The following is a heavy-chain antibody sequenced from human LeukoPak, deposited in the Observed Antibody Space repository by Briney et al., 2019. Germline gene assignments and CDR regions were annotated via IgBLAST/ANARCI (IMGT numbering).Heavy chain of an antibody. CDR2: INHSGGT. Sequence: SETLSLTCAVYTGSFSGYFWTWIRQPPRKGLEWIGEINHSGGTNYNPSLKGRVTISTDPSTNQFSLKVTSVTAADTAVYYCARGPRAPNGVLPRYFDLWGRGNLVVVSS. CDR3: ARGPRAPNGVLPRYFDL. D-gene: IGHD4-17*01. V-gene: IGHV4-34*01. CDR1: TGSFSGYF. J-gene: IGHJ2*01.